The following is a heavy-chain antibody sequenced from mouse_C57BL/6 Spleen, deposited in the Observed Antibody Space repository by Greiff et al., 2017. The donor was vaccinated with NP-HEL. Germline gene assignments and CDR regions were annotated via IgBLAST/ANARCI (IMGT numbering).Heavy chain of an antibody. CDR2: IDPSDSYT. Sequence: QVQLQQPGAELVMPGASVKLSCKASGYTFTSYWMHWVKQRPGQGLEWIGEIDPSDSYTNYNQKFKGKSTLTVDKSSSTAYMQLSSLTSEDAAVYYCASGYYVWGQGTTLTVSS. J-gene: IGHJ2*01. V-gene: IGHV1-69*01. CDR3: ASGYYV. CDR1: GYTFTSYW. D-gene: IGHD2-3*01.